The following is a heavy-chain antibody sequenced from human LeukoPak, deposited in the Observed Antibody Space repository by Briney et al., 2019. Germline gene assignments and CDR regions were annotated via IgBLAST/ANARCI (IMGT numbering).Heavy chain of an antibody. V-gene: IGHV3-64D*06. CDR3: VKYHNSCYSV. J-gene: IGHJ4*02. CDR1: GFTFNTYA. Sequence: GGSLRLSCSASGFTFNTYAMHWVRQAPGKGLEYVSAISTDGGGTYYADSVKGRFTISRDSSKNTLYLQTSSLRAEDTAVYYCVKYHNSCYSVWGQGTLVTVSS. CDR2: ISTDGGGT. D-gene: IGHD2-15*01.